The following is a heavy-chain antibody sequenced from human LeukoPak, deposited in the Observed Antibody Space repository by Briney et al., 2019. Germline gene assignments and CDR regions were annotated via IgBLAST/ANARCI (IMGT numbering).Heavy chain of an antibody. CDR2: IIPIFGTA. Sequence: ASVKVSCKASGGTFSSYAISWVGQAPGQGLEWMGGIIPIFGTANYAQKFQGRVTITTDEATSTAYMELSSLRSEDTAVYYCAREDSVDYGSGWYYWGQGTLVTVSS. CDR1: GGTFSSYA. CDR3: AREDSVDYGSGWYY. V-gene: IGHV1-69*05. J-gene: IGHJ4*02. D-gene: IGHD6-19*01.